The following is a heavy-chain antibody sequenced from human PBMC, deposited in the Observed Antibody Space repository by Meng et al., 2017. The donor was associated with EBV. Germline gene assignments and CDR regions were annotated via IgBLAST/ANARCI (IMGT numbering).Heavy chain of an antibody. V-gene: IGHV1-8*01. CDR1: GYTFTSYD. CDR3: ARGRGVYCSGGSCYPGWFDP. J-gene: IGHJ5*02. CDR2: MNPNSGNT. D-gene: IGHD2-15*01. Sequence: VQLGQVGAEVKKPGASVKVSCKASGYTFTSYDINWVRQATGQGLEWMGWMNPNSGNTGYAQKFQGRVTMTRNTSISTAYMELSSLRSEDTAVYYCARGRGVYCSGGSCYPGWFDPWGQGTLVTVSS.